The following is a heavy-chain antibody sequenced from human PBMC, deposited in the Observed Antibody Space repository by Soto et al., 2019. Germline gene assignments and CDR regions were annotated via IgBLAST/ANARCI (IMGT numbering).Heavy chain of an antibody. CDR1: GDSVSSNSAT. Sequence: SQTLSHTCAISGDSVSSNSATWNWIRQSPSRGLEWLGGTYYRSKWYNDYAVSVKSRITINPDTSKNQISLQLNSATPEDTAMYYCARDRYANSYFDYWGQGTLVTVSS. CDR3: ARDRYANSYFDY. D-gene: IGHD2-8*01. V-gene: IGHV6-1*01. J-gene: IGHJ4*02. CDR2: TYYRSKWYN.